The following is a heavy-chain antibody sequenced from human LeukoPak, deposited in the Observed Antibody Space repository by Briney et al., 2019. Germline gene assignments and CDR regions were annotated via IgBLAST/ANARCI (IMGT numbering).Heavy chain of an antibody. D-gene: IGHD1-26*01. CDR1: GYTFTDYY. Sequence: ASVKVSCKASGYTFTDYYIHWVRQAPGQGLEWMGWINPNSGGTYYAQTFQGRVTMTRDTSISTAYMELSRLRSDDTAVYYCARDPGGSYSLVDYWGQGTLVTVSS. CDR3: ARDPGGSYSLVDY. CDR2: INPNSGGT. V-gene: IGHV1-2*02. J-gene: IGHJ4*02.